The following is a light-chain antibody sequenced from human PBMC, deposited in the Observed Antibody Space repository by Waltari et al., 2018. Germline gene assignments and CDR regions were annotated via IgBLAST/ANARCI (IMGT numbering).Light chain of an antibody. CDR2: WAS. J-gene: IGKJ1*01. Sequence: IVMTQSPDSLAVFPGARALLNCNSRQSVLDSSNNKNYMAWYQQKPGQPPKLLIYWASIRESGVPDRFSGSGSGTDFTLTISSLQAEDVAVYYCQQCHRSPWTFGQGTKVEI. CDR3: QQCHRSPWT. V-gene: IGKV4-1*01. CDR1: QSVLDSSNNKNY.